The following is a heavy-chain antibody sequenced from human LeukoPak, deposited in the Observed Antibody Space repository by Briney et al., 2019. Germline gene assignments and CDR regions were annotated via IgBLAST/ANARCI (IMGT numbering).Heavy chain of an antibody. CDR1: GFTFSSYS. CDR2: ISSSSSYI. J-gene: IGHJ3*02. V-gene: IGHV3-21*01. CDR3: ARLYYDFLSGAFDI. D-gene: IGHD3-3*01. Sequence: KAGGSLRLSYAASGFTFSSYSMNWVRQAPGKGLEWVSSISSSSSYIYYADSVKGRFTISRDNAKNSLYLQMNSLRAEDTAVYYCARLYYDFLSGAFDIWGQGTMVTVSS.